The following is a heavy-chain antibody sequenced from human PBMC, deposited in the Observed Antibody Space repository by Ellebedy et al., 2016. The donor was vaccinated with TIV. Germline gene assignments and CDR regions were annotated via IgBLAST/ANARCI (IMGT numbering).Heavy chain of an antibody. Sequence: PGGSLRLSCVASGFTFDENAMHWFRQAPGKGPEWVSLVSGDGGRALYADSVKGRFTISRDNSKNSLSLQMSSLRSEDNAFYYCARERAEGNTGWFAPWGQGTLVTVSS. D-gene: IGHD4-23*01. CDR3: ARERAEGNTGWFAP. CDR1: GFTFDENA. V-gene: IGHV3-43*02. CDR2: VSGDGGRA. J-gene: IGHJ5*02.